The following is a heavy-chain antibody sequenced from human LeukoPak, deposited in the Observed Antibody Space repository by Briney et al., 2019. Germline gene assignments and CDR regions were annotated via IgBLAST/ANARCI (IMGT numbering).Heavy chain of an antibody. CDR2: INPSGGST. Sequence: ASVKVSCKASGYTFTNYHMHWVRQAPGQGLEWMGIINPSGGSTSYAQKFQGRVTMTRDTSTSTVYMELSSLRSEDTAVYYCARVSISYFDWYCFDYWGQGTLVTVSS. CDR3: ARVSISYFDWYCFDY. CDR1: GYTFTNYH. J-gene: IGHJ4*02. D-gene: IGHD3-9*01. V-gene: IGHV1-46*01.